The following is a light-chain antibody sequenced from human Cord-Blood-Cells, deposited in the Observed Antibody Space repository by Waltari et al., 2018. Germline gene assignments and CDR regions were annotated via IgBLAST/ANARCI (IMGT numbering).Light chain of an antibody. CDR2: YAS. V-gene: IGKV1D-43*01. J-gene: IGKJ3*01. Sequence: AIRMTQSPFSLSASVGDRVTITCWASQGISSYLAWYQQKPAKAPKLFIYYASSLQSGFPSRFSGSGSGTDYTLTISSLQPEDFATYYCQQYYSTPRFTFGPGTKVDIK. CDR1: QGISSY. CDR3: QQYYSTPRFT.